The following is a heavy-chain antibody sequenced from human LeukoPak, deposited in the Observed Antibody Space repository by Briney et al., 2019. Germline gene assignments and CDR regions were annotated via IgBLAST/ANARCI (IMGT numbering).Heavy chain of an antibody. CDR3: AKSVTYGGNQAYYYYYYMDA. Sequence: GGSLRLSCAASGFTFSSYEMNWVRQAPGKGLGWVSAISGSGGSTYYADSVKGRFTISRDNSKNTLYLQMNSLRAEDTAVYYCAKSVTYGGNQAYYYYYYMDAWGKGTTVTVSS. J-gene: IGHJ6*03. CDR1: GFTFSSYE. CDR2: ISGSGGST. V-gene: IGHV3-23*01. D-gene: IGHD4-23*01.